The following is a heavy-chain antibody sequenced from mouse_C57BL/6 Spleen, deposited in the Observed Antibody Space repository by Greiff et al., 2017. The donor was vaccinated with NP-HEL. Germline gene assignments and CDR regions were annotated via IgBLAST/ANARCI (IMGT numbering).Heavy chain of an antibody. CDR2: IYPGSGNT. CDR1: GYTFTDYY. CDR3: ARGAITTVVARYAMDY. D-gene: IGHD1-1*01. J-gene: IGHJ4*01. Sequence: QVQLQQSGPELVKPGASVKISCKASGYTFTDYYINWVKQRPGQGLAWIGWIYPGSGNTKYNEKFKGKATLTVDTSSSTAYMQLSSLTSEDSAVYFCARGAITTVVARYAMDYWGQGTSVTVSS. V-gene: IGHV1-84*01.